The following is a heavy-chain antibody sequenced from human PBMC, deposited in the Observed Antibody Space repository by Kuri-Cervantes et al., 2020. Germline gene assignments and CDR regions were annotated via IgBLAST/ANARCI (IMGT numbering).Heavy chain of an antibody. V-gene: IGHV4-28*03. J-gene: IGHJ1*01. D-gene: IGHD2-15*01. CDR1: GYSISSGNW. Sequence: SQTLSLTCAVSGYSISSGNWWGWLRQTPGKRLEWIAYIYYSGSTYYNPSLKSRVTISVDRSKNQFSLKLSSVTAADTAVYYCARDVLGYCSGGSCYGTEYFQHWGQGTLVTVSS. CDR3: ARDVLGYCSGGSCYGTEYFQH. CDR2: IYYSGST.